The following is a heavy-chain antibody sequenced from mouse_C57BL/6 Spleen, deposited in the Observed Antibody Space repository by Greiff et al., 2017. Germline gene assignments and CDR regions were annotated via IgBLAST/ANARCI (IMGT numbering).Heavy chain of an antibody. D-gene: IGHD3-2*02. CDR1: GYTFTEYT. CDR3: ARHEEDSSGYPWFAY. J-gene: IGHJ3*01. CDR2: FYPGSGSI. V-gene: IGHV1-62-2*01. Sequence: VMLVESGAELVKPGASVKLSCKASGYTFTEYTIHWVKQRSGQGLEWIGWFYPGSGSIKYNEKFKDKATLTADKSSSTVYMELSRLTSEDSAVYFCARHEEDSSGYPWFAYWGQGTLVTVSA.